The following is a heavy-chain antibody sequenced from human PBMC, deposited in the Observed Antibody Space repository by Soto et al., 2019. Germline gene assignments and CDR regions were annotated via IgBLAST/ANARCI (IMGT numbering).Heavy chain of an antibody. CDR1: GGSISSYY. D-gene: IGHD5-18*01. CDR3: ASRGYSYGFSLGMDF. V-gene: IGHV4-59*06. Sequence: SETLSLTCTVSGGSISSYYWSWIRQPPGKGLEWIGYIYYSGSTYYNPSLKSRVTISVDTSKNQFSLKLSSVTAADTAVYYCASRGYSYGFSLGMDFWGQGTTVTVSS. J-gene: IGHJ6*02. CDR2: IYYSGST.